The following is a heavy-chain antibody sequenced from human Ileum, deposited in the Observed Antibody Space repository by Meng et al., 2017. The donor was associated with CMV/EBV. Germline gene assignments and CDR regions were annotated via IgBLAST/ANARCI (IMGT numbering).Heavy chain of an antibody. Sequence: ASVKVSCKASGYPFTSYYMHWVRQAPGQGLEWMGIINPSGGSTSYAQKFQGRVTMTRDTSTSTVYMELCSLRSEDTAVYYCARVQQLGESDYWGQGTLVTVSS. CDR2: INPSGGST. D-gene: IGHD6-13*01. CDR1: GYPFTSYY. J-gene: IGHJ4*02. CDR3: ARVQQLGESDY. V-gene: IGHV1-46*01.